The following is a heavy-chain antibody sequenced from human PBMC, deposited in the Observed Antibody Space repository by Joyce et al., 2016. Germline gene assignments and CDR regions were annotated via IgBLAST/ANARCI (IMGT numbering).Heavy chain of an antibody. Sequence: QVQLEESGGGVVPPGRSLRLSCAASGFTFSNYGMHWVRQAQGRGLEWGAVIWYNGSNKYYGDSVKGRFTISRDNSKNTLYLQMNSLRAEDTAMYYCARDTLTGDYFDYWGQGTLVTVSS. CDR1: GFTFSNYG. D-gene: IGHD7-27*01. J-gene: IGHJ4*02. V-gene: IGHV3-33*01. CDR2: IWYNGSNK. CDR3: ARDTLTGDYFDY.